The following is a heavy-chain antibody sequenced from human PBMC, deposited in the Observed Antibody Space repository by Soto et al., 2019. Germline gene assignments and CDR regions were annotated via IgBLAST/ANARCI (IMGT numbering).Heavy chain of an antibody. CDR1: GGSFSGYY. V-gene: IGHV4-34*01. CDR3: ARGSPRHNIEAAGGARWGFDP. CDR2: INHSGST. Sequence: SETLSLTCAVYGGSFSGYYWSWIRQPPGKGLEWIGEINHSGSTNYNPSLKSRVTISVDTSKNQFSLKLSSVTAADTAVYYCARGSPRHNIEAAGGARWGFDPWGQGTLVTVSS. J-gene: IGHJ5*02. D-gene: IGHD6-13*01.